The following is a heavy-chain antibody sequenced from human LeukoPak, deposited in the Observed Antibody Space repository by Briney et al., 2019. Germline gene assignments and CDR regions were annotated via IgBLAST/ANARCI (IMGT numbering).Heavy chain of an antibody. D-gene: IGHD2-15*01. Sequence: GGSLRLSCAASGFTFDDYAMHWVRQAPGKGLEWVSGISWNSGSIVYADSVKGRFTISRDNAKNSLYLQMNSLRAEDTAVYYCARDGVALDWGQGTLVTVSS. CDR2: ISWNSGSI. CDR1: GFTFDDYA. J-gene: IGHJ4*02. CDR3: ARDGVALD. V-gene: IGHV3-9*01.